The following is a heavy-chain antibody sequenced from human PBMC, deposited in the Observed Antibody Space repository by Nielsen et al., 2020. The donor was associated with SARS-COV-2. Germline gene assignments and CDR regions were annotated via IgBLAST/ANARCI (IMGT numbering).Heavy chain of an antibody. J-gene: IGHJ6*02. CDR1: GGSISSGGYY. CDR2: IYYSGST. V-gene: IGHV4-31*03. D-gene: IGHD4-17*01. CDR3: ARAWWATVTKRVYYYYGMDV. Sequence: SENLSLTCTVSGGSISSGGYYWSWIRQHPGKGLEWIGYIYYSGSTYYNPSLKSRVTISVDTSKNQFSLKLSSVTAADTAVYYCARAWWATVTKRVYYYYGMDVWGQGTTVTVSS.